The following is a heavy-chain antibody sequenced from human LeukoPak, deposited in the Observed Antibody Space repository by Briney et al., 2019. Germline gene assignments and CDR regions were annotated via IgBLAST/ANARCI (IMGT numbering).Heavy chain of an antibody. CDR3: ARHSEELTRGVIRFPYFDS. J-gene: IGHJ4*02. CDR2: IYHSGST. CDR1: GYSISSGYY. D-gene: IGHD3-16*02. Sequence: SETLSLTCTVSGYSISSGYYWGWIRQPPGKGLEWIGSIYHSGSTYYNPSLKSRVTISEETSKNQLSLKLSSVTAADTAVYYCARHSEELTRGVIRFPYFDSWGQGTLVTVSS. V-gene: IGHV4-38-2*02.